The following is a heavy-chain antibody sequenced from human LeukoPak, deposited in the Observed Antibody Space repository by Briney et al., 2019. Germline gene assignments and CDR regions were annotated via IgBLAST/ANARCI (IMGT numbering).Heavy chain of an antibody. Sequence: SSETLSLTCTVSGGSISSSSYYWGWIRQSPGKGLEWIGEINHSGSTNYNPSLKSRVTISVDTSKNQFSLKLSSMTAADTAVYYCARFPCSGDSCYFGIRAFDVWGQGTMVTVSS. D-gene: IGHD2-15*01. CDR3: ARFPCSGDSCYFGIRAFDV. CDR2: INHSGST. V-gene: IGHV4-39*07. CDR1: GGSISSSSYY. J-gene: IGHJ3*01.